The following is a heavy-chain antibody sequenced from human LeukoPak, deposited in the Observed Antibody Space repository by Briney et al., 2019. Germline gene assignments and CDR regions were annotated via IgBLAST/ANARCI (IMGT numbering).Heavy chain of an antibody. V-gene: IGHV1-69*13. Sequence: SVKVSCKASGGTFSSYAISWVRQAPGQGLEWMGGIIPIFGTANYAQKFQGRVTITADESTSTAYMELSSLRSEDTAVYYCARERYCGGDCYSWNYFDYWGQGTLVTVSS. D-gene: IGHD2-21*02. CDR3: ARERYCGGDCYSWNYFDY. J-gene: IGHJ4*02. CDR2: IIPIFGTA. CDR1: GGTFSSYA.